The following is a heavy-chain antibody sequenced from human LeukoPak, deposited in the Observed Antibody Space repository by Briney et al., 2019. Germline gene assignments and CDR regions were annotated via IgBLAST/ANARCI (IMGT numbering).Heavy chain of an antibody. D-gene: IGHD5-18*01. CDR2: ISSSSSTI. V-gene: IGHV3-48*04. J-gene: IGHJ4*02. CDR1: GFTFSSYS. Sequence: GGSLRLSCAASGFTFSSYSMNWVRQAPGKGLEWVSYISSSSSTIYYADSVKGRFTISRDNAKNSLYLQMNSLRAEDTAVYYCAREGGDSYGYELDYWGQGTLVTVSS. CDR3: AREGGDSYGYELDY.